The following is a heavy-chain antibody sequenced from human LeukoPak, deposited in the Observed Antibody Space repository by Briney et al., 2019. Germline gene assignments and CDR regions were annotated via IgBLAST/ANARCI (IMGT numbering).Heavy chain of an antibody. Sequence: SETLSLTCTVSGGSISSYYWSWIRQPPGKGLEWIGYIYYSGSTNYNPSLKSRVTISVDTSKNQFSLKLSSVTAADTAVYYCASRYSGYDPVGGYYYGMDVWGQGTTVTVSS. CDR3: ASRYSGYDPVGGYYYGMDV. CDR1: GGSISSYY. CDR2: IYYSGST. D-gene: IGHD5-12*01. V-gene: IGHV4-59*01. J-gene: IGHJ6*02.